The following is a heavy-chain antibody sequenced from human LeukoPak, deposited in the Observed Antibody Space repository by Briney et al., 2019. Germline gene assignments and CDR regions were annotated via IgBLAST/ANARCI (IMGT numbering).Heavy chain of an antibody. CDR1: GFSFSRYA. CDR3: ARDLQDIVVVPAASNWFDP. V-gene: IGHV3-48*04. CDR2: ISSSSSTI. J-gene: IGHJ5*02. Sequence: PGGSLRLSCAASGFSFSRYAMSWVRQAPGKGLEGVSYISSSSSTIYYADSVKGRFTISRDNAKNSLYLQMNSLRAEDTAVYYCARDLQDIVVVPAASNWFDPWGQGTLVTVSS. D-gene: IGHD2-2*01.